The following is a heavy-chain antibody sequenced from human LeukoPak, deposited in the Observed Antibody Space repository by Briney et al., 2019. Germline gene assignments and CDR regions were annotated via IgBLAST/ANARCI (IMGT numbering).Heavy chain of an antibody. CDR2: ISGDGTAR. CDR3: ARAGDIVVVPAATNPNFDY. CDR1: GFTSSSYW. V-gene: IGHV3-74*01. D-gene: IGHD2-2*01. Sequence: GGSLRLSCAASGFTSSSYWMHWVRQVPGKGLVWVSRISGDGTARNYADSVKGRFTISRDDAKNTVDLQMNSLRGEDTAVYYCARAGDIVVVPAATNPNFDYWGQGTLVTVSS. J-gene: IGHJ4*02.